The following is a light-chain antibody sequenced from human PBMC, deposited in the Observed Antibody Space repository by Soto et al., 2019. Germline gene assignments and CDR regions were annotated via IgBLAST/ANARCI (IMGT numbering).Light chain of an antibody. Sequence: QSALTQPASGSGSSGQSITISCTGTSSDVGGYNYVSWYQQHPGKAPKLMIYDVSNRPSAVSNRFSGSKAGNTASLTISGLQAEDEADYYCSSYTSSSPPHYVFGTGTKVTVL. CDR3: SSYTSSSPPHYV. J-gene: IGLJ1*01. V-gene: IGLV2-14*01. CDR2: DVS. CDR1: SSDVGGYNY.